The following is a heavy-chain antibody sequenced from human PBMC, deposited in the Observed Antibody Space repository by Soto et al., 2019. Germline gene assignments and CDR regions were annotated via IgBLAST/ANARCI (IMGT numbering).Heavy chain of an antibody. Sequence: PGGSLRLSCAAAGFTFSSHAMGWLRQAPGTGPEWVAFVDGSGGSTYYADSVKGRFTIARDNSKNTLFLQMNSLRAEDTAVYYCAKRPTYYYDSSGYYFAYWGQGTLVTVSS. CDR2: VDGSGGST. CDR3: AKRPTYYYDSSGYYFAY. CDR1: GFTFSSHA. V-gene: IGHV3-23*01. D-gene: IGHD3-22*01. J-gene: IGHJ4*02.